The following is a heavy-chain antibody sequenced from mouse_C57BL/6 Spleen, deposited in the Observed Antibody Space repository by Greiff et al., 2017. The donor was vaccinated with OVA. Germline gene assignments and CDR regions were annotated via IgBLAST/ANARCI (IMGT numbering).Heavy chain of an antibody. D-gene: IGHD1-1*01. CDR3: ARDRGYDSSYGYFDV. V-gene: IGHV5-4*01. CDR2: ISDGGSYT. J-gene: IGHJ1*03. Sequence: DVMLVESGGGLVKPGGSLKLSCAASGFTFSSYAMSWVRQTPEKRLEWVATISDGGSYTYSPDNVKGRFTISRDNAKKNRYLQMSQLKSEDTAMYYWARDRGYDSSYGYFDVWGTGTTVTVSS. CDR1: GFTFSSYA.